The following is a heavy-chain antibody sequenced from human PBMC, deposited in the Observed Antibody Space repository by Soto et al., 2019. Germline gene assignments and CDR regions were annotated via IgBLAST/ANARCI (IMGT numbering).Heavy chain of an antibody. CDR2: ISYDGSNK. CDR3: AKTHSPALLTGYHDY. D-gene: IGHD3-9*01. Sequence: GGSLRLSCAASGFTFSSYGMHWVRQAPGKGLEWVAVISYDGSNKYCADSVKGRFTISRDNSKNTLYLQMNSLRAEDTAVYYCAKTHSPALLTGYHDYWGQGTLVTVSS. CDR1: GFTFSSYG. J-gene: IGHJ4*02. V-gene: IGHV3-30*18.